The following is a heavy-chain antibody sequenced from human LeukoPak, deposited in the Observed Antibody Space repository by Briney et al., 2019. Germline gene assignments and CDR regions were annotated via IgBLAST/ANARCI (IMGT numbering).Heavy chain of an antibody. D-gene: IGHD6-13*01. Sequence: GGSLRLSCAASGFTFSSYAMSWVRQAPGKGLEWVSAISGSGGSTCYADSVKGRFTISRDNARNTLYLQMNSLRVEDTALYYCARETGGYSSSWYGGDYWGQGTLVTVSS. V-gene: IGHV3-23*01. J-gene: IGHJ4*02. CDR3: ARETGGYSSSWYGGDY. CDR1: GFTFSSYA. CDR2: ISGSGGST.